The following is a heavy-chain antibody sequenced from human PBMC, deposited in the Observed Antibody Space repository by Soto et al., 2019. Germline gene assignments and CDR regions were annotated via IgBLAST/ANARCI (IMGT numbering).Heavy chain of an antibody. D-gene: IGHD6-19*01. CDR3: ARGTIAVAGHDY. V-gene: IGHV1-8*01. J-gene: IGHJ4*02. CDR2: MNPNSGNT. CDR1: GYTFTSYD. Sequence: GASVKVSCKASGYTFTSYDINWVRQATGQGLEWMGWMNPNSGNTGYAQKFQGRVTMTRDTSTSTVYMELSSLRSEDTAVYYCARGTIAVAGHDYWGQGTLVTVSS.